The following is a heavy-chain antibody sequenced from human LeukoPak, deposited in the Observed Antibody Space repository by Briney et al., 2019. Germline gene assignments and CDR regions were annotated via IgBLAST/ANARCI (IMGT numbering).Heavy chain of an antibody. J-gene: IGHJ3*02. CDR2: IKADGSVK. V-gene: IGHV3-7*01. Sequence: PGGSLRLSCAASEFTFSTFWMSWVRQAPGKGLEWVANIKADGSVKHYVDSMEGRFSISRDNARSSLYLQMNNLRAENTAADYXXXXXXXXXXXXXXXXXXXXLDIWGXGTXVTVSS. CDR1: EFTFSTFW. CDR3: XXXXXXXXXXXXXXXXXXXLDI.